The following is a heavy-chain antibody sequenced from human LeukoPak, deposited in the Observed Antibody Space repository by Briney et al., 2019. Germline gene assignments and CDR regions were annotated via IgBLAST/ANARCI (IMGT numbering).Heavy chain of an antibody. V-gene: IGHV1-18*01. J-gene: IGHJ5*02. D-gene: IGHD4-17*01. CDR1: GYTCTSYG. CDR3: AIHAFYGDYDAGWFDP. CDR2: ISAYNGNT. Sequence: ASVKVSCKASGYTCTSYGISWVRQAPGEGLEGMGGISAYNGNTNYAQKLQGRVTMTTDTSTSTAYQELRSLTSDATAVYYCAIHAFYGDYDAGWFDPWGQGTLVTVSS.